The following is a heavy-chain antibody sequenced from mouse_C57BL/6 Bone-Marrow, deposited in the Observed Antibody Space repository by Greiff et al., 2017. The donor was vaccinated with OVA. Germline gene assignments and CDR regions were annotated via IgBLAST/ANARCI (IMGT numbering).Heavy chain of an antibody. CDR1: GFTFSSYG. CDR2: ISSGGSYT. CDR3: AKLGELDY. J-gene: IGHJ4*01. V-gene: IGHV5-6*01. Sequence: EVKLVESGGDLVKPGGSLKLSCAASGFTFSSYGMSWVRQTPDKRLEWVATISSGGSYTYYPDSVKGRFTISRDNAKNTLYLQMSSLKSEDTAMYYCAKLGELDYWGQGTSVTVSS.